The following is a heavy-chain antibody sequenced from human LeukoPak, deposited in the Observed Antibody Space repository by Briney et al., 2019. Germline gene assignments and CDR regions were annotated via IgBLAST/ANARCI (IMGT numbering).Heavy chain of an antibody. Sequence: PSETLSLTCSVSGGSISSCYWSWIWQPPGQGLGWIGYIYYSGNTNYNPSLKSRVTISVDTSKNQFSLNLSSVTAADTAVYYCARHLGTTSSGYYPYWGQGTLVTVSS. J-gene: IGHJ4*02. V-gene: IGHV4-59*08. CDR2: IYYSGNT. D-gene: IGHD3-22*01. CDR1: GGSISSCY. CDR3: ARHLGTTSSGYYPY.